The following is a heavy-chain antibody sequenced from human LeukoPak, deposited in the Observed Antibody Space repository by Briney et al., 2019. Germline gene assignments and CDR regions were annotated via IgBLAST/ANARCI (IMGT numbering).Heavy chain of an antibody. CDR2: INPNSGGT. Sequence: ASVKVSCKASGYTFTGYYMHWVRQAPGQGLEWMGWINPNSGGTNYAQKFQGRVTITRDTSASTAYMELSSLRSEDMAVYYCARDFGLAFDIWGQGTMVTVSS. D-gene: IGHD3-10*01. V-gene: IGHV1-2*02. CDR3: ARDFGLAFDI. CDR1: GYTFTGYY. J-gene: IGHJ3*02.